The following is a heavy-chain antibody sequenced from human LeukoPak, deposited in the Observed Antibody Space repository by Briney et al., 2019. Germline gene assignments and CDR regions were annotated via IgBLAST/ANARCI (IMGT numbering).Heavy chain of an antibody. D-gene: IGHD3-16*02. CDR1: GFTFSNYA. V-gene: IGHV3-30-3*01. CDR3: AREGSIVARTDY. J-gene: IGHJ4*02. Sequence: GGSLRLSCAASGFTFSNYAMHWVRQAPGKGLEWVAVISYDGTNKYYADSVKGRFTISRDNSKNTLYLQMNGLKTEDTAVYYCAREGSIVARTDYWGQGALVIVSS. CDR2: ISYDGTNK.